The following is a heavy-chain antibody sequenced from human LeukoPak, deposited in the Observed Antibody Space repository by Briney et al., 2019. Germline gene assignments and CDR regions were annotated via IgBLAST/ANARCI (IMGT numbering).Heavy chain of an antibody. V-gene: IGHV3-30*02. D-gene: IGHD6-13*01. CDR2: IRDDGSTK. CDR1: GFIYRSYG. Sequence: GGSLILSCAASGFIYRSYGIHWVRQAPGKGLEWVAFIRDDGSTKYYADSVKGRFTISRDNSKSPLYLQMNSLRVEDTAIYYCAKAGSNSWGNFDVWGQGTMVTVSS. J-gene: IGHJ3*01. CDR3: AKAGSNSWGNFDV.